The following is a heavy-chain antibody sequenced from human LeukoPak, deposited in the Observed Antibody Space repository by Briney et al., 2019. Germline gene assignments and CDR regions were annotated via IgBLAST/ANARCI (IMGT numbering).Heavy chain of an antibody. CDR3: AKISWDGRGTFD. CDR1: GVIISSYA. V-gene: IGHV3-23*01. CDR2: IRGSGADK. D-gene: IGHD1/OR15-1a*01. J-gene: IGHJ4*02. Sequence: GGSLRLSCAASGVIISSYAMSWVRQAPGKGLEWVSSIRGSGADKYYADSVKGRFSISRDNSQDTLSLQMNSLRAEDTAVYYCAKISWDGRGTFDWGRGTLVTVSS.